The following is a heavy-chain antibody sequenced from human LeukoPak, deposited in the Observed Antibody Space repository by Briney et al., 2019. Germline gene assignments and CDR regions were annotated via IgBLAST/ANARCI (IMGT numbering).Heavy chain of an antibody. CDR1: GYTFTGCY. CDR3: ARGWSGSYYSHYYYYMDV. J-gene: IGHJ6*03. V-gene: IGHV1-2*02. D-gene: IGHD1-26*01. Sequence: ASVKVSCKASGYTFTGCYMHWVRQAPGQGLEWMGWINPNSGGTNYAQKFQGRVTMTRDTSISTAYIELSRLRSDDTAVYYCARGWSGSYYSHYYYYMDVWGKGTTVTVSS. CDR2: INPNSGGT.